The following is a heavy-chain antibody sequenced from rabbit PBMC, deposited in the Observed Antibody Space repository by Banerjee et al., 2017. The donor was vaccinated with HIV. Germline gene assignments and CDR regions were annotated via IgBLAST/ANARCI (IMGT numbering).Heavy chain of an antibody. J-gene: IGHJ4*01. V-gene: IGHV1S45*01. CDR1: GLDFSSSYW. CDR2: IYNGDGST. D-gene: IGHD1-1*01. CDR3: AGEWLSEYFKL. Sequence: ASGLDFSSSYWICWVRQAPGKGPEWIGCIYNGDGSTYYASWAKGRFTISKTSSTTVTLQMTSLTAADTATYFCAGEWLSEYFKLWGPGTLVTVS.